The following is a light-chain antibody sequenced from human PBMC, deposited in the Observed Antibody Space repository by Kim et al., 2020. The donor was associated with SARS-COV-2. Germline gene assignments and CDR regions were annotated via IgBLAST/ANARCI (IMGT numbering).Light chain of an antibody. CDR1: QSLLYSDGNTY. CDR3: MQGSHLYS. V-gene: IGKV2-30*01. CDR2: KVS. Sequence: GRPASISCRSSQSLLYSDGNTYLHWFRQRPGQSPRRRIYKVSNRDPGVPDRFGGSGSGSDFTLKISRVEAEDVGVYYCMQGSHLYSFGQGPKLVI. J-gene: IGKJ2*03.